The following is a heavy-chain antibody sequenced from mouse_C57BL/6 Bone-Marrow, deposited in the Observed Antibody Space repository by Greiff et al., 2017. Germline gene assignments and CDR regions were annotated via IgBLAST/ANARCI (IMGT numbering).Heavy chain of an antibody. Sequence: QVQLQQPGAELVMPGASVKLSCKASGYTFTSYWMHWVKQRPGPGLAWIGELDPSDSYTKYNQKFKGKSTLTVDKSSSTAYMQLSSLTSEDSAVYYCARSHYWGQGTTRTVSS. V-gene: IGHV1-69*01. CDR1: GYTFTSYW. CDR2: LDPSDSYT. J-gene: IGHJ2*01. CDR3: ARSHY.